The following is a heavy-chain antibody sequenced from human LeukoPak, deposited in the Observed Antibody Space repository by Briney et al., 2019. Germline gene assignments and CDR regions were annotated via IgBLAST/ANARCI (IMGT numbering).Heavy chain of an antibody. J-gene: IGHJ4*02. CDR1: GFTVSSNY. V-gene: IGHV3-53*01. CDR2: IYSGGST. CDR3: ARGGVYCSSTSCPFDY. Sequence: GGSLRLSCAAFGFTVSSNYMSWVRQAPGKGLEWVSVIYSGGSTYYADSVKGRFTISRDNSKNTLYLQMNSLRAEDTAVYYCARGGVYCSSTSCPFDYWGQGTLVTVSS. D-gene: IGHD2-2*01.